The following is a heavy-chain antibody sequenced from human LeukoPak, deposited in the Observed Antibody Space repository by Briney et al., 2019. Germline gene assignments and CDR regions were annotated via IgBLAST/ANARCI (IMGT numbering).Heavy chain of an antibody. Sequence: GGSLRLSCAASGFTFSSYAMSWVRQAPGKGLEWVSAISGSGGSTYYADSVKGRFTISRDNSKNTLYLQMNSLRAEDTAVYYCANHKEGVVTRLDYWGQGTLVTVSS. J-gene: IGHJ4*02. V-gene: IGHV3-23*01. CDR2: ISGSGGST. CDR1: GFTFSSYA. CDR3: ANHKEGVVTRLDY. D-gene: IGHD4-23*01.